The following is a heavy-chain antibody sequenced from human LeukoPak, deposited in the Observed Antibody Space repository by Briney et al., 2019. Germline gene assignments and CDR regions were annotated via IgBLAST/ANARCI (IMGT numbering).Heavy chain of an antibody. CDR2: INWNGGST. V-gene: IGHV3-20*04. D-gene: IGHD3-22*01. CDR1: GFTFDDYG. J-gene: IGHJ4*02. CDR3: ARGPNTYFYDISGYYYVNYFDH. Sequence: GGSLRLSCAASGFTFDDYGMSWVRQAPGKGLEWVSGINWNGGSTGYADSVKGRFTISRDNAKNSLSLQMNSLRAEDTALYYCARGPNTYFYDISGYYYVNYFDHWGQGTLVTVSS.